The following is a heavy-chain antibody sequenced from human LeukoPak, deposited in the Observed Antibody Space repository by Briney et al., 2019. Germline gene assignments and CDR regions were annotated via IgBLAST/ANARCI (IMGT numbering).Heavy chain of an antibody. D-gene: IGHD3-10*01. CDR2: IYYSGST. V-gene: IGHV4-59*01. J-gene: IGHJ5*02. Sequence: SETLSLTCTVSGGSISPYYWSWIRQPPGKGLEWIGYIYYSGSTNYNPSLKSRVTISVDTSKSQFSLKLSSATAADTAVYYCARGGGSGRGNWFDPWGQGSLVIVSS. CDR1: GGSISPYY. CDR3: ARGGGSGRGNWFDP.